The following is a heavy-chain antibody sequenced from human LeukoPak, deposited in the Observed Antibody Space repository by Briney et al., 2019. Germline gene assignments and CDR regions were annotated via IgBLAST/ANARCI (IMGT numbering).Heavy chain of an antibody. CDR2: ISSSSSYI. D-gene: IGHD3-22*01. Sequence: PGGSLRLSCAASGFTFSSYSMNWVRQAPGKGLEWVSSISSSSSYIYYADSVKGRFTISRENAKNSLYLQMNSLRAEDTAVYYCAREGANYYDSSGYPVDIWGQGTMVTVSS. CDR3: AREGANYYDSSGYPVDI. J-gene: IGHJ3*02. CDR1: GFTFSSYS. V-gene: IGHV3-21*01.